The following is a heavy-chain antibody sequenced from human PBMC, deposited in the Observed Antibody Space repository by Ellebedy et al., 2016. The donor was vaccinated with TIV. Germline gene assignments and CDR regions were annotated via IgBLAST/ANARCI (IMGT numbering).Heavy chain of an antibody. D-gene: IGHD6-19*01. CDR1: GGSVSSGNYY. Sequence: SETLSLTCSVSGGSVSSGNYYWGWIRQSPEKGLEWIGNIYSSGRTFYNPSLRSRVTISVDTSKNQFSLRLSSVTAADTAVYYCAEGRSGWYYFDYWGQGTLVTVSS. CDR3: AEGRSGWYYFDY. CDR2: IYSSGRT. J-gene: IGHJ4*02. V-gene: IGHV4-39*07.